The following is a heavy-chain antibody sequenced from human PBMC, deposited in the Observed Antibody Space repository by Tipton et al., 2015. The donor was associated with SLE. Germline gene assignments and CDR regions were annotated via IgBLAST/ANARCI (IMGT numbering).Heavy chain of an antibody. Sequence: LSLTCAASGFTFDDYAMHWVRQAPGKGLEWVSGISWNSDKMDYADSVEGRFTISRDNAKNSLFLQMNSLRVDDTAFYYCAKGIRFLGWFRFDSWGQGTLVTVSS. CDR2: ISWNSDKM. D-gene: IGHD3-3*01. CDR1: GFTFDDYA. CDR3: AKGIRFLGWFRFDS. V-gene: IGHV3-9*01. J-gene: IGHJ4*02.